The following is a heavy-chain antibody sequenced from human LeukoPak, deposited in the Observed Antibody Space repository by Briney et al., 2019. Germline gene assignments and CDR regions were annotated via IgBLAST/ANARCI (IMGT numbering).Heavy chain of an antibody. D-gene: IGHD3-10*01. Sequence: PGGSLRLSCAASGFTFSGSAMHWVRQASGEGLEWVGRIRNKANNYATAYAASVKGRFTISRDDSKNTAYLQMNSLKTEDTALYYCTRRGRAFGELLIDWGQGTLVTVSS. CDR3: TRRGRAFGELLID. J-gene: IGHJ4*02. V-gene: IGHV3-73*01. CDR2: IRNKANNYAT. CDR1: GFTFSGSA.